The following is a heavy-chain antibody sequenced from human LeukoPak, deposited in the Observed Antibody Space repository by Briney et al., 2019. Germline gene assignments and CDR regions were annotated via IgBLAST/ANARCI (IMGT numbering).Heavy chain of an antibody. J-gene: IGHJ6*03. CDR2: INHSGST. CDR1: GGSFSAYY. CDR3: ATKGCSCVSCYPYYGYYYMEV. V-gene: IGHV4-34*01. D-gene: IGHD2-2*01. Sequence: SETLSLTCPVYGGSFSAYYWSWIRQPPGKGLEWIGGINHSGSTNYNPSLKSRVTISVDTSKNQFYLKLTSVTAADTAVYYCATKGCSCVSCYPYYGYYYMEVWGKGTTVTVS.